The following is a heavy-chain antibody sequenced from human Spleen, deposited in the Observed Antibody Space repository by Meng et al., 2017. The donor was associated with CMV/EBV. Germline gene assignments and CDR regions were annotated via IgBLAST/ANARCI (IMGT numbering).Heavy chain of an antibody. D-gene: IGHD2-8*01. V-gene: IGHV3-21*04. CDR2: ISSSSYI. CDR1: GFSLSAYS. J-gene: IGHJ6*02. Sequence: GGSLRLSCVASGFSLSAYSMNWVRQAPGKGLEWVSSISSSSYIHYGDSVKGRFTSSRDNAKNSLYLQMNSLRADDTAVYYCARETHRLGGGHCTDGVCYPQDYYYGVDVRGQGTTVTVSS. CDR3: ARETHRLGGGHCTDGVCYPQDYYYGVDV.